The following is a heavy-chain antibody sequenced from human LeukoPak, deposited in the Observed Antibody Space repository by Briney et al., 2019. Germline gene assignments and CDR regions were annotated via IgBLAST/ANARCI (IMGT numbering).Heavy chain of an antibody. CDR1: GFTFSGYW. D-gene: IGHD2-2*01. CDR3: ARDRIVVVPAANGGYGMDV. J-gene: IGHJ6*02. CDR2: IEEDGSAK. Sequence: GGSLRLSCVGSGFTFSGYWMNWVRQAPGRGLEWVAKIEEDGSAKYYMDSVKGRFSISRDNAKNSLYLQMNSLRAEDTALYYCARDRIVVVPAANGGYGMDVWGQGTTVTVSS. V-gene: IGHV3-7*05.